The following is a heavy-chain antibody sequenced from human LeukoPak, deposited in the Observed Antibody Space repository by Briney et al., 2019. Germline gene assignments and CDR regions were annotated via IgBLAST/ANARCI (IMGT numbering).Heavy chain of an antibody. CDR2: INHSGST. Sequence: SETLSLTCAVYGGSFSGYYWSWIRQPPGEGLEWIGEINHSGSTNYNPSLKSRVTISVDTSKNQFSLKLSSVTAADTAVYYCARGTVFHSGGSYHPRYYYYMDVWGKGTTVTVSS. CDR3: ARGTVFHSGGSYHPRYYYYMDV. J-gene: IGHJ6*03. V-gene: IGHV4-34*01. CDR1: GGSFSGYY. D-gene: IGHD1-26*01.